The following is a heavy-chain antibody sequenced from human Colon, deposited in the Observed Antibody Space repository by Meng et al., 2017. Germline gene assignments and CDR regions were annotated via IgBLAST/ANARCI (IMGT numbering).Heavy chain of an antibody. V-gene: IGHV1-18*01. CDR3: ARDSAIVGAKYYFDY. CDR2: ISAYNGDT. CDR1: GYTFTNNG. D-gene: IGHD1-26*01. Sequence: ASVKVSCKASGYTFTNNGISWVRQAPGQGLEWMGWISAYNGDTHYAQNLQGRVTMTTDTSTNTAYMELRSLRSDDTAVYYCARDSAIVGAKYYFDYWGQGTLVTVSS. J-gene: IGHJ4*02.